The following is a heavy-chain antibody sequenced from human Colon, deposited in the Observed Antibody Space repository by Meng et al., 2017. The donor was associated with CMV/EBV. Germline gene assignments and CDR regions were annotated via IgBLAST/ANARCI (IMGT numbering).Heavy chain of an antibody. CDR1: GLSSYN. CDR2: ISPTSTNI. CDR3: ARDPKVLDTTLATGY. V-gene: IGHV3-21*01. J-gene: IGHJ4*02. Sequence: ETLSLTCVASGLSSYNILWVRQAPGKGLEWVSSISPTSTNIFYADSVRGRFSVSRDNAQNSVYLQMNSLRAEDTAVYYCARDPKVLDTTLATGYWGQGTLVTVSS. D-gene: IGHD5-18*01.